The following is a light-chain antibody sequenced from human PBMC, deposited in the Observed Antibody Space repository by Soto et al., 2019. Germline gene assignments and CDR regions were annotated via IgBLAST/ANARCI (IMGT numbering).Light chain of an antibody. Sequence: EIVMTQSPANVSVSPGERATLSCRASQSVGSNLAWYQQKPGQAPRLLIYGASTRATGIPARFSGSGSGTEFTLTISSLQSEDFAVYYCQQYNNWPPFTFGQGTKLEI. CDR3: QQYNNWPPFT. J-gene: IGKJ2*01. CDR1: QSVGSN. V-gene: IGKV3-15*01. CDR2: GAS.